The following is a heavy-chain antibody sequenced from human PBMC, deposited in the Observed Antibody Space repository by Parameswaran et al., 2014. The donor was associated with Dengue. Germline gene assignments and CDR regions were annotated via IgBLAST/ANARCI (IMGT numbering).Heavy chain of an antibody. CDR2: IKSKTDGGTT. CDR3: TTALGGQWLEWGYFDY. D-gene: IGHD6-19*01. V-gene: IGHV3-15*01. Sequence: RWIRQPPGKGLEWVGRIKSKTDGGTTDYAAPVKGRFTISRDDSKNTLYLQMNSLKTEDTAVYYCTTALGGQWLEWGYFDYWGQGTLVTVSS. J-gene: IGHJ4*02.